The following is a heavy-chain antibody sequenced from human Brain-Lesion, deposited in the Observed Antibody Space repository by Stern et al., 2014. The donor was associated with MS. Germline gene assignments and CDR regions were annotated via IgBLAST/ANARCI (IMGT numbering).Heavy chain of an antibody. D-gene: IGHD6-19*01. CDR2: IFQSGSN. CDR3: ATASVAGTVIDY. V-gene: IGHV4-4*02. Sequence: VQLVESGPGLVKPSGTLSLTCVVSGGSISSNNCWSWVRQPPGKGLEGVGEIFQSGSNNYNPSLKSRVPISVDKPKNKFSLTLTSVTAADTAVYYCATASVAGTVIDYWGQGILVTVSS. CDR1: GGSISSNNC. J-gene: IGHJ4*02.